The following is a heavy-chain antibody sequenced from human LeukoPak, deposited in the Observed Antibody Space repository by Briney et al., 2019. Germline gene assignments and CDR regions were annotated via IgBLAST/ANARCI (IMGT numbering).Heavy chain of an antibody. CDR2: ISAYNGNT. D-gene: IGHD3-22*01. J-gene: IGHJ5*02. Sequence: ASVKVSRKASGYTFTSYGISCVRQAPGQGLEWMGWISAYNGNTNYAQKLQGRVTMTTDTSTSTAYMELRSLRSDDTAVYYCAFNHDMENWFDPWGQGTLVTVSS. V-gene: IGHV1-18*01. CDR1: GYTFTSYG. CDR3: AFNHDMENWFDP.